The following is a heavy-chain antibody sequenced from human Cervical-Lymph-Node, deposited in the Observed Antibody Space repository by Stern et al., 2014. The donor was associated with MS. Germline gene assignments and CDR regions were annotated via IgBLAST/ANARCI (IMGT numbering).Heavy chain of an antibody. Sequence: VQLVESGAEVKRPGSSVKVSCKASGGTFSTSGISWVRQAPGQGLEWMGGIIPFVGTTNYARKFQGRLTITADKYTSTAYMALSSLRSDDTAVYFCARDLGVGPTVSWGQGTVVTVSS. CDR1: GGTFSTSG. V-gene: IGHV1-69*06. J-gene: IGHJ5*02. D-gene: IGHD1-26*01. CDR2: IIPFVGTT. CDR3: ARDLGVGPTVS.